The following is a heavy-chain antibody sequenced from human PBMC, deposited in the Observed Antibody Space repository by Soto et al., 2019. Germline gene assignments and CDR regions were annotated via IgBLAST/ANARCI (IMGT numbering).Heavy chain of an antibody. CDR3: ARRRYYDSSGFEGGGMDV. CDR1: GGSISSSSYY. CDR2: IYYSGST. V-gene: IGHV4-39*01. D-gene: IGHD3-22*01. Sequence: QLQLQESGPGLVKPSETLSLTCTVSGGSISSSSYYWGWIRQPPGKGLEWIGSIYYSGSTYYNPSXKSRVTISVXPXXXQXXLKLSSVTSADTAVYYCARRRYYDSSGFEGGGMDVWGQGTTVTVSS. J-gene: IGHJ6*02.